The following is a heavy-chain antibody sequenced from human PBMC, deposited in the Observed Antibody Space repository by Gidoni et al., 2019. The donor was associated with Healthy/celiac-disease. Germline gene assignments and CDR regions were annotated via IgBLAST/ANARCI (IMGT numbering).Heavy chain of an antibody. CDR3: ARGVVVVVAATYNWFDP. CDR2: INHSGST. CDR1: GGSFSGYY. D-gene: IGHD2-15*01. V-gene: IGHV4-34*01. Sequence: QVPLQQWGAGLLKPSETLSLTCAVYGGSFSGYYWSWIRQPPGKGLEWIGEINHSGSTNYNPSLKSRVTISVDTSKNQFSLKLSSVTAADTAVYYCARGVVVVVAATYNWFDPWGQGTLVTVSS. J-gene: IGHJ5*02.